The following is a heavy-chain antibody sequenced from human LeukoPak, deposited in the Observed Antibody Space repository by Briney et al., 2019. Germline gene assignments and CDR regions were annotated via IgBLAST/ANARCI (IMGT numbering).Heavy chain of an antibody. D-gene: IGHD3-10*01. Sequence: SETLSLTCTVSGGSINSYYWSWIRQPPGKGLEWVGHISNKGKTNYSPSLNSRVTISVDKSRNQFSLNLSSVTAADTAVYYCAREYYSLSGRNWFDPWGQGTLVTVSS. CDR3: AREYYSLSGRNWFDP. J-gene: IGHJ5*02. V-gene: IGHV4-59*01. CDR1: GGSINSYY. CDR2: ISNKGKT.